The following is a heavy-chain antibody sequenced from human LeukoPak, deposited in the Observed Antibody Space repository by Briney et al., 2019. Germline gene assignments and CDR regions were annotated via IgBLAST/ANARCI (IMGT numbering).Heavy chain of an antibody. CDR1: GYTFTGYY. V-gene: IGHV1-2*02. D-gene: IGHD3-10*01. CDR3: ARGGSGRGYYYYYMDV. CDR2: INPNSGGT. J-gene: IGHJ6*03. Sequence: ASVKVSCKASGYTFTGYYMHWVRQAPGQGLEWMGWINPNSGGTNYAQKFQGRVTMTRDTSISTAYMEPSRLRSDDTAVYYCARGGSGRGYYYYYMDVWGKGTTVTVSS.